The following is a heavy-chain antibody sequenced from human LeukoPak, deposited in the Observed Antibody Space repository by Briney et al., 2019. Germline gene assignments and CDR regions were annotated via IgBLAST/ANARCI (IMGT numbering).Heavy chain of an antibody. D-gene: IGHD2-15*01. CDR2: ISGSGGST. J-gene: IGHJ6*02. CDR3: AKDWPRFCSGGSCYPYYYYGMDV. Sequence: GGSLRLSCAAFGFTFSSYAMSWVRQAPGKGLEWVSAISGSGGSTYYADSVKGRFTISRDNSKNTLYLQMNILRAEDTAVYYCAKDWPRFCSGGSCYPYYYYGMDVWGQGTTVTVSS. V-gene: IGHV3-23*01. CDR1: GFTFSSYA.